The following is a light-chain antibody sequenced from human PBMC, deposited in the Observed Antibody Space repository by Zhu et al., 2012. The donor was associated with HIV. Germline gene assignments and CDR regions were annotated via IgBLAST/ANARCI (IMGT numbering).Light chain of an antibody. V-gene: IGKV3-11*01. J-gene: IGKJ4*01. CDR2: DAS. CDR1: RSVSSF. CDR3: QQRSNWPLT. Sequence: IVLTQSPATLSLSPGERATVSCRASRSVSSFVAWYQQKPGQPPRPLIYDASKRATGIPARFSGSGSGTDFTLTISSLEPEDFALYYCQQRSNWPLTFGGGTRVEI.